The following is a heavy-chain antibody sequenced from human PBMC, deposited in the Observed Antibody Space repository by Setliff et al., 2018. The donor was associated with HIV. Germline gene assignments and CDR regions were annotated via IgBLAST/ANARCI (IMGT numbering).Heavy chain of an antibody. J-gene: IGHJ4*02. CDR2: IYTSGST. Sequence: SETLSLTCTVSGGSISSGSYYWSWIRQPAGKGLEWIGRIYTSGSTNYNPSLKSRVTISLDMSKNQFSLRLSSVTAADTAVYYCARDSGYSFGFNYFDYWGQGTLVTVSS. V-gene: IGHV4-61*02. D-gene: IGHD5-18*01. CDR3: ARDSGYSFGFNYFDY. CDR1: GGSISSGSYY.